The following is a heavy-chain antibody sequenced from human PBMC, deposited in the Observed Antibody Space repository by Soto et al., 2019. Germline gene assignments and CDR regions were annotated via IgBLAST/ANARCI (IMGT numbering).Heavy chain of an antibody. V-gene: IGHV3-30*18. CDR3: AKEARGGNSRGHLDY. D-gene: IGHD2-21*02. CDR1: GFTFTNYG. J-gene: IGHJ4*02. Sequence: QVQLVDSGGGVVQPGRSLRLSCAASGFTFTNYGMHWVRQAPGKGLEWVAVISYDGSNKYYADSVKGRFTISRDNSENTLYLQMFSLRAEDTAVYYCAKEARGGNSRGHLDYWGQGTLVTVSS. CDR2: ISYDGSNK.